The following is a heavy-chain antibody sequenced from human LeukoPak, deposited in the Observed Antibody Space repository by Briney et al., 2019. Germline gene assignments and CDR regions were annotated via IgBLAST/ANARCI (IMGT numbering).Heavy chain of an antibody. CDR1: GGSISSYY. V-gene: IGHV4-59*01. CDR2: IYYSGCP. D-gene: IGHD4-23*01. J-gene: IGHJ6*03. CDR3: ARVGGGNSGFRYYYYYMDV. Sequence: SETLSLTCTVSGGSISSYYWSWIRQPPGKGLEWIGYIYYSGCPNLNPSLKSRVTLSVDPAKNQFALKLSFVTAEDTAVYYCARVGGGNSGFRYYYYYMDVWAKGPRSPSP.